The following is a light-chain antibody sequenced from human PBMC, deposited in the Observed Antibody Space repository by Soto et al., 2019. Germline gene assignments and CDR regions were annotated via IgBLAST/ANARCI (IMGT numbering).Light chain of an antibody. CDR2: WAS. CDR1: QSVLYNSKNKHY. V-gene: IGKV4-1*01. Sequence: DIVMTQSPDSLAVSLGERATINCKSSQSVLYNSKNKHYLAWHQQKPGQPPKVLIYWASTRESGVPDRFSGSGSGTDFTLTISSLQAEDVAVYYCQQYYSPPYTVGQGTKLEIK. CDR3: QQYYSPPYT. J-gene: IGKJ2*01.